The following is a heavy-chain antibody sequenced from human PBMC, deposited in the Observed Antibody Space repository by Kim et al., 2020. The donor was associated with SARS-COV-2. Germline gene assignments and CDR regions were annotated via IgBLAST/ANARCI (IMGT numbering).Heavy chain of an antibody. D-gene: IGHD2-2*01. Sequence: GESLKISCKASGYSFTCYWIGWVRQMPGKGLEWMGIIYPGDSDTRYSPSFQGQVTISADKSISTAYLQWSSLKASDTAMFYCARQDCSSTTCYVGYFDYWGQGTLVTVSS. J-gene: IGHJ4*02. CDR2: IYPGDSDT. V-gene: IGHV5-51*01. CDR3: ARQDCSSTTCYVGYFDY. CDR1: GYSFTCYW.